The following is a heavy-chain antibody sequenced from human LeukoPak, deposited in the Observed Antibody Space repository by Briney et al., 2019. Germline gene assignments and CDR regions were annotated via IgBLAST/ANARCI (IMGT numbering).Heavy chain of an antibody. CDR1: GYTFTGSY. V-gene: IGHV1-2*02. Sequence: ASVTVSCKASGYTFTGSYMHWVRQAPGQGLEWMGWINPNSGGTNYAQKFQGRVTITRDMSTSTAYMELSSLRSEDTAVYYCATGSGWYSPDYWGQGTLVTVSS. D-gene: IGHD6-19*01. CDR2: INPNSGGT. J-gene: IGHJ4*02. CDR3: ATGSGWYSPDY.